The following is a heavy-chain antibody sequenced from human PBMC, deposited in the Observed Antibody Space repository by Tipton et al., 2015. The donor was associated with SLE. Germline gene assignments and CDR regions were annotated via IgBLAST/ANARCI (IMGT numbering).Heavy chain of an antibody. CDR2: IYYSGST. CDR3: ARDQVGVGDFDY. V-gene: IGHV4-59*01. J-gene: IGHJ4*02. D-gene: IGHD1-26*01. CDR1: GGSFSGYY. Sequence: GLVKPSETPSLTCAVYGGSFSGYYWSWIRQPPGKGLEWIGYIYYSGSTNYNPSLKSRVSISVDTSKNQFSLKLSSATAADTAVYYCARDQVGVGDFDYWGQGTLVTVSS.